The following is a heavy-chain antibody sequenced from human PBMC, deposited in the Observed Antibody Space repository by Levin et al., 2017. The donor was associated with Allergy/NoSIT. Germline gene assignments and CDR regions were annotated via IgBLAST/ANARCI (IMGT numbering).Heavy chain of an antibody. V-gene: IGHV1-69*13. CDR1: GGTFSSYA. D-gene: IGHD6-6*01. Sequence: SVKVSCKASGGTFSSYAISWVRQAPGQGLEWMGGIIPIFGTANYAQKFQGRVTITADESTSTAYMELSSLRSEDTAVYYCARGARSYFGMDVWGHGTTVTVSS. J-gene: IGHJ6*02. CDR3: ARGARSYFGMDV. CDR2: IIPIFGTA.